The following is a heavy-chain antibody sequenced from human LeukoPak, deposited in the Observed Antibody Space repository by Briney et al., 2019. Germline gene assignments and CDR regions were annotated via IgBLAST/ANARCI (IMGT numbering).Heavy chain of an antibody. J-gene: IGHJ4*02. D-gene: IGHD3-16*02. Sequence: GGSLRLSCAASGFTFSSYAISWVRQAPGKGLEWVSAISGSGGSTYYADSVKGRFTISRDNSKNTLYLQMNSLRAEDTAVYYCAKVPNDYVWGSYRPHFDYWGQGTLVTVSS. CDR2: ISGSGGST. CDR1: GFTFSSYA. V-gene: IGHV3-23*01. CDR3: AKVPNDYVWGSYRPHFDY.